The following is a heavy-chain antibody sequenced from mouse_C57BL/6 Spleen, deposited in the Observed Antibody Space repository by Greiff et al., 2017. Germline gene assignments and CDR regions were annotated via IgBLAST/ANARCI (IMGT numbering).Heavy chain of an antibody. D-gene: IGHD2-12*01. CDR2: IDPSDSYT. CDR3: APYAPWFAY. J-gene: IGHJ3*01. Sequence: QVQLQQPGAELVRPGTSVKLSCKASGYTFTSYWMHWVKQRPGQGLEWIGVIDPSDSYTNYNQKFKGKATLTVDTSSSTAYMQLSSLTSEDSAVDYCAPYAPWFAYWGQGTLVTVSA. CDR1: GYTFTSYW. V-gene: IGHV1-59*01.